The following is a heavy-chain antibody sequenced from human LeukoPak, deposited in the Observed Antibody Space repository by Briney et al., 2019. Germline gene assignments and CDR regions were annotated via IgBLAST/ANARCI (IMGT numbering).Heavy chain of an antibody. V-gene: IGHV3-30*02. Sequence: GGSLRLSCAASGFTFSSYGMHWVRQAPGKGLEWGAFIRYDGSNKYYADSVKGRFTISRDNSKNTLYLQMNSLRAEDTGLYYCARVYDFWSAYSDYWGQGIVVTVSS. CDR2: IRYDGSNK. D-gene: IGHD3-3*01. CDR1: GFTFSSYG. CDR3: ARVYDFWSAYSDY. J-gene: IGHJ4*02.